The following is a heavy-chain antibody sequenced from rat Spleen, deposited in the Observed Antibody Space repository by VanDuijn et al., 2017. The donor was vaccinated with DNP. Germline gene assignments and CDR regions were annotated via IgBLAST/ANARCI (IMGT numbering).Heavy chain of an antibody. V-gene: IGHV5-20*01. CDR1: GFTFSDYN. J-gene: IGHJ4*01. CDR3: TRVRIHPYAMDA. D-gene: IGHD2-2*01. CDR2: IRYEGDNT. Sequence: EVQLVESGGGLVQPGGSLKLSCAASGFTFSDYNMAWVRQAPTKGLEWVAYIRYEGDNTYRGDSVKGRFTISRDNAKSTLYLQMNSLRSEDTATYYCTRVRIHPYAMDAWGQGTSVTVSS.